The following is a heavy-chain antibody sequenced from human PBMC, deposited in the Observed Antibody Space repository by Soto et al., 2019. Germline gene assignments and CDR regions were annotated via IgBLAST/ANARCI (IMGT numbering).Heavy chain of an antibody. J-gene: IGHJ4*02. CDR2: IYYSGST. CDR3: ARASGYYYSNFDY. CDR1: GGSISSSSYY. D-gene: IGHD3-22*01. V-gene: IGHV4-39*01. Sequence: QLQLQESGPGLVKPSETLSLTCTVSGGSISSSSYYWGWIRQPPGKGLEWIGSIYYSGSTYYNPSLKSRVTISVDTSKNQFSLKLSSVTAADTAVYYCARASGYYYSNFDYWGQGTLVTVSS.